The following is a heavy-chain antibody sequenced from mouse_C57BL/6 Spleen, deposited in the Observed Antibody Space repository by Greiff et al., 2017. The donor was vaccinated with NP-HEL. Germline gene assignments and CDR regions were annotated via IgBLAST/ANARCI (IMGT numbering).Heavy chain of an antibody. D-gene: IGHD2-4*01. CDR3: ARRAIYYDYEGRYWYFDV. CDR1: GYTFTSYW. Sequence: QVQLQQPGAELVKPGASVKLSCKASGYTFTSYWMHWVKQRPGQGLAWIGMIHPNSGSTNYNEKFKSKATLTVDKSSSTAYMQLSSLTSEDSAVYYCARRAIYYDYEGRYWYFDVWGTGTTVTVSS. V-gene: IGHV1-64*01. J-gene: IGHJ1*03. CDR2: IHPNSGST.